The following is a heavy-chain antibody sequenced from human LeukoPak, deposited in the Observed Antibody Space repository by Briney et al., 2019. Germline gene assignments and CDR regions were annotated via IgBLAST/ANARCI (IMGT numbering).Heavy chain of an antibody. D-gene: IGHD6-13*01. Sequence: SVKVSCEASGGTFSSYAISWVRQAPGQGLEWMGGIIPIFGTANYAQKFQGRVTITTDESTSTAYMGLSSLRSEDTAVYYCARDSKQQGYPFDYWGQGTLVTVSS. CDR2: IIPIFGTA. CDR3: ARDSKQQGYPFDY. V-gene: IGHV1-69*05. CDR1: GGTFSSYA. J-gene: IGHJ4*02.